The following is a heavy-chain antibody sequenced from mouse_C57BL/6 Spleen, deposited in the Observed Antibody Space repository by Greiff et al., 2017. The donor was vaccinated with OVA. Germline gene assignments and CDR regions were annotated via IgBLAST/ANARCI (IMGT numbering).Heavy chain of an antibody. V-gene: IGHV5-16*01. J-gene: IGHJ1*03. CDR1: GFTFSDYY. CDR2: INYDGSST. Sequence: EVQLVESEGGLVQPGSSMKLSCTASGFTFSDYYMAWVRQVPEKGLEWVANINYDGSSTYYLDSLKSRFIISRDNAKNILYLQMSSLKSEDTATYYCAREGRYFDVWGTGTTVTVPS. CDR3: AREGRYFDV.